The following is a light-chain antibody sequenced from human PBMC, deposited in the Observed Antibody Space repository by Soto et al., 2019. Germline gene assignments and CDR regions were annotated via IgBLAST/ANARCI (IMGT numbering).Light chain of an antibody. CDR2: TTS. J-gene: IGKJ3*01. V-gene: IGKV3-20*01. CDR1: QSVTSSC. Sequence: EIVLTQSPATLSLSPGERATLSCTASQSVTSSCLAWYQRKPGQAPRLLIHTTSTRATDIPDRFSGSGSVTVFTLTISRLQPEDFAVYYCQQCGGSPLVSFGHGTRVDI. CDR3: QQCGGSPLVS.